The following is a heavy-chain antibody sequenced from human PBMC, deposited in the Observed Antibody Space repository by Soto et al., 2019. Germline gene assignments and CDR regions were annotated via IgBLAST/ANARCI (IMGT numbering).Heavy chain of an antibody. CDR2: ISAYNGNT. CDR1: GYTFTSYG. V-gene: IGHV1-18*01. J-gene: IGHJ4*02. Sequence: GASVKVSCKASGYTFTSYGISWVRQAPGQGLEWVGWISAYNGNTHYGQNLQGRVAATTDTSTSTAYMELRSLRSDDTAVYYCARDKGGLGVAVPGPNLEYWGQGTLVTVSS. D-gene: IGHD6-19*01. CDR3: ARDKGGLGVAVPGPNLEY.